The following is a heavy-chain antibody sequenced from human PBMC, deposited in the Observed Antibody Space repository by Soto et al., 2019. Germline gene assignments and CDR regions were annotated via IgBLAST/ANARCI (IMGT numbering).Heavy chain of an antibody. CDR1: GFSSRNARLG. V-gene: IGHV2-26*01. CDR3: AAEQLDLDYGWERYRYSGWEY. CDR2: TFSNADK. J-gene: IGHJ4*02. D-gene: IGHD3-16*02. Sequence: QVTSQEAGPALVKPTETLTLNGTVSGFSSRNARLGVSWIRQPPVKALEGLAQTFSNADKAYSTSLKSRLTIYKDFTKRQVVLTMTDVDHMDTGQYTCAAEQLDLDYGWERYRYSGWEYWGQGLMVNVSS.